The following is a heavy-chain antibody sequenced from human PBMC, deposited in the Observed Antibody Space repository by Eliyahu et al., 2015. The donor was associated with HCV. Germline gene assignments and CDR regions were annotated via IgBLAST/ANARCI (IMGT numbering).Heavy chain of an antibody. CDR1: GYTFTSXG. CDR2: ISAYNGNT. V-gene: IGHV1-18*01. CDR3: ASFVWSLNYDFWSGTYYYGMDV. J-gene: IGHJ6*02. D-gene: IGHD3-3*01. Sequence: QVQLVQSGAEVKKPGASVKVSCKASGYTFTSXGIRWVRQAPGQGLEWMGWISAYNGNTNXAQKLQGRVTMTTDTSTSTAYMELRSLRSDDTAVYYCASFVWSLNYDFWSGTYYYGMDVWGQGTTVTVSS.